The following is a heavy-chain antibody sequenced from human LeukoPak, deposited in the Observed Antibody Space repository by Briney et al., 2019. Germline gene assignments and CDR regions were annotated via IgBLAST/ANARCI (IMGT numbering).Heavy chain of an antibody. Sequence: GGSLTLSCAASGSNFGRYAMHWVRQAPGKGLEWVAIVWSNGDNKYYADSVKGRFTISRDNSENTLFLQMNSLRAEDTALYYCAREAAVAGSVPKNWIDPWGQGTLVTVSS. V-gene: IGHV3-33*01. CDR3: AREAAVAGSVPKNWIDP. CDR1: GSNFGRYA. J-gene: IGHJ5*02. CDR2: VWSNGDNK. D-gene: IGHD6-19*01.